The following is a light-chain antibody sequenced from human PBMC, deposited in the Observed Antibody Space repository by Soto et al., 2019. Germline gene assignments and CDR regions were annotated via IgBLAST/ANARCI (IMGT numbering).Light chain of an antibody. CDR2: DAS. CDR1: QSVSSY. CDR3: QQRSNWPPSP. Sequence: EIVLTQSTGTLSLSPGERATLSCRASQSVSSYLAWYQQKPGQAPRLLIYDASNRATGIPARFSGSGSGTDFTLTISSLEPEDFAVYYCQQRSNWPPSPFGQGTRL. J-gene: IGKJ5*01. V-gene: IGKV3-11*01.